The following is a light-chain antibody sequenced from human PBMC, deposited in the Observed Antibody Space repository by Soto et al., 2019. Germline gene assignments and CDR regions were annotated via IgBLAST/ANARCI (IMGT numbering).Light chain of an antibody. CDR3: QQYGNSPWT. V-gene: IGKV3-15*01. CDR1: QSVSSN. Sequence: EIVLTQSPATLSVSPGERATLSCRASQSVSSNLAWFQQRPGQAPRLLIYGASTRAADIPARFSGSGSGTEFTLTISSLQSEDFAVYHCQQYGNSPWTFGQGTKVEIK. CDR2: GAS. J-gene: IGKJ1*01.